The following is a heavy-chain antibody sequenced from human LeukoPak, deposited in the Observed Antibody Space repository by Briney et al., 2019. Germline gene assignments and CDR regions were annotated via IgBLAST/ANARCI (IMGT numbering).Heavy chain of an antibody. J-gene: IGHJ6*03. CDR1: GFTFSSYA. CDR2: ISGSGGST. V-gene: IGHV3-23*01. D-gene: IGHD2-21*02. Sequence: GGSLRLSCAASGFTFSSYAMSWVRQAPGRGLEWVSAISGSGGSTYYADSVKGRFTISRDNSKNTLYLQMNSLRAEDTAVYYCAKRPVTGIHYYYYMDVWGKGTTVTVSS. CDR3: AKRPVTGIHYYYYMDV.